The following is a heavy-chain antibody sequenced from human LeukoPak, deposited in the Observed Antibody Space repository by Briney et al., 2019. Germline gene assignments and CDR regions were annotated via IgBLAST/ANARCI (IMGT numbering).Heavy chain of an antibody. J-gene: IGHJ4*02. V-gene: IGHV4-34*01. CDR2: INRSGST. CDR3: ARGRSIAAAGTGVDY. CDR1: GGSFSGYY. D-gene: IGHD6-13*01. Sequence: SETLSLTCAVYGGSFSGYYWSWIRQPPGKGLEWIGEINRSGSTNYNPSLKSRVTISVDTSKNQFSLKLSSVTAADTAVYYCARGRSIAAAGTGVDYWGQGTLVTVSS.